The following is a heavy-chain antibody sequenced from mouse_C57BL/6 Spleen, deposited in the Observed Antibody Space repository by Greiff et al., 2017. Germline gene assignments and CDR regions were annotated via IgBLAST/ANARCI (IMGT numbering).Heavy chain of an antibody. CDR1: GYSITSGYY. D-gene: IGHD2-4*01. CDR2: ISYDGSN. Sequence: VQLQQSGPGLVKPSQSLSLTCSVTGYSITSGYYWNWIRQFPGNKLEWMGYISYDGSNNYNPSLKNRISITRDTSKNQFFLKLNSVTTEDTATYYCAREGLRGFSPFAYWGQGTLVTVSA. V-gene: IGHV3-6*01. CDR3: AREGLRGFSPFAY. J-gene: IGHJ3*01.